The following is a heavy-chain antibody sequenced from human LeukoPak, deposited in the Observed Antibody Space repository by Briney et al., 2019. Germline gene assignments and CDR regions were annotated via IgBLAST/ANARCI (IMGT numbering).Heavy chain of an antibody. CDR3: ARAGSNIVVVPNWFDP. CDR1: GFIFTNYY. Sequence: GGSLRLSCAVSGFIFTNYYMSWVRQAPGKGLEWVANIKQDGSEKFYVDSVRGRFTISRDNAKNSLYLQMDSLRAEDTALYYCARAGSNIVVVPNWFDPWGQGTLVTVSS. CDR2: IKQDGSEK. J-gene: IGHJ5*02. V-gene: IGHV3-7*01. D-gene: IGHD2-2*01.